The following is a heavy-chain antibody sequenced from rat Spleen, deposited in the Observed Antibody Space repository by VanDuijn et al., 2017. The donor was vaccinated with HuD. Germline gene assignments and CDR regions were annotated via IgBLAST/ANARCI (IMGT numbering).Heavy chain of an antibody. CDR2: ITTSGIRT. D-gene: IGHD2-1*01. Sequence: EVQLVESGGGLVQPGRSLKLSCAASGFTFSNYYIAWVRPAPTKGLEWVATITTSGIRTYYADSVTGRFTISRDNVKSSLYLQMNSLRSEDTATYYCAHLGVVMDAWGQGASVTVSS. CDR1: GFTFSNYY. V-gene: IGHV5-25*01. CDR3: AHLGVVMDA. J-gene: IGHJ4*01.